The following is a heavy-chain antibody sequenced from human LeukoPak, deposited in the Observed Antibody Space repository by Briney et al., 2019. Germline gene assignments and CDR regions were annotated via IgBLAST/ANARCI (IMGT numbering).Heavy chain of an antibody. D-gene: IGHD2-15*01. CDR3: ARDADDSTKYYYYMDV. Sequence: GGSLRLSCTASGFTFGDYAMNWVRQAPGKGLEWVSYISSSSSTIYYADSVKGRFTISRDNAKNSLYLQMNSLRAEDTAVYYCARDADDSTKYYYYMDVWGKGTTVTVSS. CDR1: GFTFGDYA. V-gene: IGHV3-48*01. CDR2: ISSSSSTI. J-gene: IGHJ6*03.